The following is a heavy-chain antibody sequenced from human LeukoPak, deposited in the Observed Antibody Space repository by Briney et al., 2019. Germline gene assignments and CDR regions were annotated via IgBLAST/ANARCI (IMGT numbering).Heavy chain of an antibody. V-gene: IGHV1-3*02. CDR3: AMNSGSYQNPVFDY. Sequence: ASVKVSCKASGYTFTSYAMHWVRQAPGQRLEWMGWSNAGNGNTKYSQEFQGRVTITRDTSASTAYMELSSLRSDDTAVYYCAMNSGSYQNPVFDYWGQGTLVTVSS. CDR1: GYTFTSYA. J-gene: IGHJ4*02. D-gene: IGHD1-26*01. CDR2: SNAGNGNT.